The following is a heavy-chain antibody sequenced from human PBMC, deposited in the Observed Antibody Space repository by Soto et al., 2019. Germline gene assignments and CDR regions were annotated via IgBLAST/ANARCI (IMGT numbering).Heavy chain of an antibody. CDR1: GYTFTTYA. CDR2: INAGNGNT. CDR3: AREVGRAARFDP. V-gene: IGHV1-3*01. Sequence: QVPLVQSGAEVKKPGASVTVSCKASGYTFTTYAIHWVRQAPGQRLEWMGWINAGNGNTKYSQKFQGRVTITRDTSASTAYMELSSLRSEDTAVYYCAREVGRAARFDPWGQGTLVTVSS. J-gene: IGHJ5*02. D-gene: IGHD6-6*01.